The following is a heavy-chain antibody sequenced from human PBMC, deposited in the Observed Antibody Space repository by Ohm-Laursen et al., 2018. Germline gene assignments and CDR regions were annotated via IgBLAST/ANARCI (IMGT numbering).Heavy chain of an antibody. J-gene: IGHJ6*02. CDR2: IKYSSKWVY. Sequence: QTLSLTCAISGDSVSSDSGAWNWIRQSPSRGLEWVGRIKYSSKWVYDYAVSVKSRITITPDTSKNQFSLQLNSVTPEDSAVYYCSRGQRNYYAMDVWGQGTTVTVSS. CDR1: GDSVSSDSGA. CDR3: SRGQRNYYAMDV. D-gene: IGHD1-1*01. V-gene: IGHV6-1*01.